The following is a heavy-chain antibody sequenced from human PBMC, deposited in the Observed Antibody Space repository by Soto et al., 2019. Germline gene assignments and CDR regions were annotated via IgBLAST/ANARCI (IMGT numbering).Heavy chain of an antibody. V-gene: IGHV4-59*08. J-gene: IGHJ6*03. CDR2: IYYSGST. D-gene: IGHD1-1*01. CDR1: GGSISSYY. Sequence: PSETLSLTCTVSGGSISSYYWSWIRQPPGKGLEWIGYIYYSGSTNYNPSLKSRVTISVDTSKNQFSLKLSSVTAADTAVYYCARLGTGYYYYYYMDVWGKGTTVTVSS. CDR3: ARLGTGYYYYYYMDV.